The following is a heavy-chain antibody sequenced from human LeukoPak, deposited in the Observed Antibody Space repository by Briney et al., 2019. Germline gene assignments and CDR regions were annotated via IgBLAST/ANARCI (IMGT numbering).Heavy chain of an antibody. J-gene: IGHJ3*02. D-gene: IGHD5-24*01. CDR1: GFTFGKYW. CDR2: IKLDGSEK. V-gene: IGHV3-7*03. Sequence: GGSLRLSCVASGFTFGKYWMSWVRQAPGKGLEWVANIKLDGSEKNYVDSVKGRFTISRDNSKNTLSLQMNSLSREDTAIYYCVRRGGSDGWGAFDIWGQGTVVTVSS. CDR3: VRRGGSDGWGAFDI.